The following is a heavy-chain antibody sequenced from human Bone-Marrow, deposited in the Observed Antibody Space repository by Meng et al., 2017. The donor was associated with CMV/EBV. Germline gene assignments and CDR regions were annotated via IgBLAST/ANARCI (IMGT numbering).Heavy chain of an antibody. D-gene: IGHD1-1*01. Sequence: GGSLRLSCAASGFTFSSYSMNWVRQAPGKGLEWVSSISSSSSYIYYADSVKGRFTISRYKAQNSLYLQMNSLRAEDTAVYYCARTRTGTTVGWCDPWGQGTLVTVSS. J-gene: IGHJ5*02. V-gene: IGHV3-21*01. CDR1: GFTFSSYS. CDR2: ISSSSSYI. CDR3: ARTRTGTTVGWCDP.